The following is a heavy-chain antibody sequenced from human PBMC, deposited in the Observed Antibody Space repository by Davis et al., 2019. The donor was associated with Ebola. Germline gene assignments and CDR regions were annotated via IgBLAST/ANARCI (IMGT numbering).Heavy chain of an antibody. V-gene: IGHV4-34*01. CDR2: INHSGST. CDR1: GGSFSGYY. D-gene: IGHD3-16*02. CDR3: ARDEMITFGGVIVNGNWFDP. J-gene: IGHJ5*02. Sequence: GSLRLSCAVYGGSFSGYYWSWIRQPPGKGLEWIGEINHSGSTNYNPSLKSRVTISVDTSKNQFSLKLSSVTAADTAVYYCARDEMITFGGVIVNGNWFDPWGQGTLVTVSS.